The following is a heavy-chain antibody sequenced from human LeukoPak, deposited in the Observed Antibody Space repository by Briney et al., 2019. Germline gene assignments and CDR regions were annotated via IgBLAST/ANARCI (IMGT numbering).Heavy chain of an antibody. CDR3: AKDSDSIAAPPGWFDP. Sequence: PGRSLRLSCAASGFTFSSYGMHWVRQAPGKGLEWVAVISYDGSNKYYADSVKGRFTISRDNSKNTLYLQMNSLRAEDTAVYYCAKDSDSIAAPPGWFDPWGQGTLVTVSS. J-gene: IGHJ5*02. CDR1: GFTFSSYG. D-gene: IGHD6-13*01. V-gene: IGHV3-30*18. CDR2: ISYDGSNK.